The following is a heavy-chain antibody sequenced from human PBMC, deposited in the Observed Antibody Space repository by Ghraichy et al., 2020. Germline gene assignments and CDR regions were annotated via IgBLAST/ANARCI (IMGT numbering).Heavy chain of an antibody. D-gene: IGHD3-3*01. Sequence: GGSLRLSCAASGFTFSSYSMNWVRQAPGKGLEWVSSISSSSSYIYYADSVKGRFTISRDNAKNSLYLQMNSLRAEDTAVYYCARDPTKTPYDFWSGGEDYWGQGTLVTVSS. CDR3: ARDPTKTPYDFWSGGEDY. J-gene: IGHJ4*02. V-gene: IGHV3-21*01. CDR1: GFTFSSYS. CDR2: ISSSSSYI.